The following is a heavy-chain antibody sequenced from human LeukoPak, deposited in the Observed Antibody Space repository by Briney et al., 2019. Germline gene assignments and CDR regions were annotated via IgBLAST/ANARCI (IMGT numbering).Heavy chain of an antibody. CDR3: ARGYCSSTSCYAYYYYGMDV. Sequence: SETLSLTCAVYGGSFSGYYWSWIRQPPGKGLEWIGEINHSGSTNYIPSLKSRVTISVDTSKNQFSLKLSSVTAADTAVYYCARGYCSSTSCYAYYYYGMDVWGQGTTVTVSS. V-gene: IGHV4-34*01. CDR2: INHSGST. D-gene: IGHD2-2*01. J-gene: IGHJ6*02. CDR1: GGSFSGYY.